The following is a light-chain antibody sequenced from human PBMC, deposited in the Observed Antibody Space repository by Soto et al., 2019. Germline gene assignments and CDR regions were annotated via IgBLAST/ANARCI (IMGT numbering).Light chain of an antibody. CDR1: HRVSGY. J-gene: IGKJ1*01. V-gene: IGKV3-20*01. CDR3: QQYGSSGT. CDR2: GAS. Sequence: ILLTPSRCTLSVSPWESATLSCRASHRVSGYLACYQQKPGQAPRLLIYGASNRATGIPDRFSGSGSGTDFTLTISRLEPEDFAVYYCQQYGSSGTFGQGTKVDI.